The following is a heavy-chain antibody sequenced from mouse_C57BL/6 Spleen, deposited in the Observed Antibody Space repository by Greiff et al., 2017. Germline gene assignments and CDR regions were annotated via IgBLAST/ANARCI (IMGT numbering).Heavy chain of an antibody. J-gene: IGHJ1*03. V-gene: IGHV1-26*01. Sequence: VQLQQSGPELVKPGASVKISCKASGYTFTDYYMNWVKQSHGKSLEWIGDINPNNGGTSYNQKFKGKATLTVDKSSSTAYMELRRLTSEDAAVYYCARWRKYEGWYFDVWGTGTTVTVSS. D-gene: IGHD5-1-1*01. CDR1: GYTFTDYY. CDR3: ARWRKYEGWYFDV. CDR2: INPNNGGT.